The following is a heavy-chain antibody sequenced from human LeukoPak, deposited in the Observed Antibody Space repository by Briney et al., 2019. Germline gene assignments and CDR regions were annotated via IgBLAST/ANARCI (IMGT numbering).Heavy chain of an antibody. V-gene: IGHV3-7*01. CDR3: ARDGGATSRGAFDY. CDR2: IKQDESEK. J-gene: IGHJ4*02. CDR1: GFTFSNYW. D-gene: IGHD1-26*01. Sequence: GGSLRLSCAVSGFTFSNYWMSWVRQAPGKGLEWVAHIKQDESEKYYVDSVKGRFTISRDNAKNSLYLQMNSLRAEDTAVYYCARDGGATSRGAFDYWGQGTLVTVSS.